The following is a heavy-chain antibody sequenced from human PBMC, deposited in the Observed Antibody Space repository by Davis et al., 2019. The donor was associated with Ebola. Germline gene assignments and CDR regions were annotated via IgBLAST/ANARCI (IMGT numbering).Heavy chain of an antibody. J-gene: IGHJ3*02. CDR3: ARAYYYDSRDDAFDI. CDR1: GGSINTYY. D-gene: IGHD3-22*01. V-gene: IGHV4-59*12. CDR2: IHYSGST. Sequence: PSETLSLTCTVSGGSINTYYWSWIRQPPGKGLEWIGCIHYSGSTNFNPSLRSRVTISVDTSKNQFSLQLNSVTPEDTAVYYCARAYYYDSRDDAFDIWGQGTMVTVSS.